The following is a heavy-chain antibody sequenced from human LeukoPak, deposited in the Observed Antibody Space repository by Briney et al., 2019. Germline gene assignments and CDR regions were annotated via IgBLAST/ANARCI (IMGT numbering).Heavy chain of an antibody. CDR2: IYSSGST. Sequence: SETLSLTCTVSSGSISSSSNYWGWIRQRPGEGLEWIGNIYSSGSTHYRPSLKRRVTISADRSNNQVSLRLSSVTAADTAVYYGARGYTNGVNREVWLDPWGQGTLVTVSS. J-gene: IGHJ5*02. CDR1: SGSISSSSNY. CDR3: ARGYTNGVNREVWLDP. D-gene: IGHD2-8*01. V-gene: IGHV4-39*07.